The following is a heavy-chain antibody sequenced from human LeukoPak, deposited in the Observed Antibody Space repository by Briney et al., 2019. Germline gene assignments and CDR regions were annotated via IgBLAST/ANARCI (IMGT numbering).Heavy chain of an antibody. D-gene: IGHD2-15*01. V-gene: IGHV4-34*12. Sequence: PSETLSLTCAVYGGSFSGYYWIWIRQPPGKGLEWIGEMIHSGSTNYNPPLKSRVTISVDTSKNQISLKLSSVTAADTAVYYCARADRRYCSDGSCPLDCWGQGTLVTVSS. CDR1: GGSFSGYY. CDR2: MIHSGST. J-gene: IGHJ4*02. CDR3: ARADRRYCSDGSCPLDC.